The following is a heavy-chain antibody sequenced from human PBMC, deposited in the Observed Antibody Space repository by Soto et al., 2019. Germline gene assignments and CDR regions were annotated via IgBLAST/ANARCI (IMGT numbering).Heavy chain of an antibody. Sequence: SVKVSCKASGGTFSSYAISWVRQAPGQGLEWMGGIIPIFGTANYAQKFQGRVTITADESTSTAYMELSSLRSEDTAVYYRARDHRLSSSSSFDYWGQGTLVTVSS. CDR1: GGTFSSYA. CDR3: ARDHRLSSSSSFDY. V-gene: IGHV1-69*13. J-gene: IGHJ4*02. CDR2: IIPIFGTA. D-gene: IGHD6-6*01.